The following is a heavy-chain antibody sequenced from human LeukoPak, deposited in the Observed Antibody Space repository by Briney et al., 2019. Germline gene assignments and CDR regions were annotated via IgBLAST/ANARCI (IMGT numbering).Heavy chain of an antibody. CDR3: ARDSGGYSYGVFDY. CDR1: GFTFSSYA. D-gene: IGHD5-18*01. V-gene: IGHV3-30-3*01. J-gene: IGHJ4*02. Sequence: PGRSLRLSCAASGFTFSSYAMHWVRQAPGKGLEWVAVISYDGSNKYYADSVKGRFTISRDNSKNTLYLQMNSLRAEDTAVYYCARDSGGYSYGVFDYWGQGTLVTVSS. CDR2: ISYDGSNK.